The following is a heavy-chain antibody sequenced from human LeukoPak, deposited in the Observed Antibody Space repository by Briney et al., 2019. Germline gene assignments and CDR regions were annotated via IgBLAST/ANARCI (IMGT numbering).Heavy chain of an antibody. V-gene: IGHV4-59*01. Sequence: PSETLSLTCTVSGGSISNYHWSWIRQPPGKGLEWIGHIYSSGTTNYNPSLKSRVSISMDTSNTQVSLKVNSVTAADTAVYYCAREGGGYSYGFDYWGQGTLVTVSS. CDR3: AREGGGYSYGFDY. CDR2: IYSSGTT. D-gene: IGHD5-18*01. CDR1: GGSISNYH. J-gene: IGHJ4*02.